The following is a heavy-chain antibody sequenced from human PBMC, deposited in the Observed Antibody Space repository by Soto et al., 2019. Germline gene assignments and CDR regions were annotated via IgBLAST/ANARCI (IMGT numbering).Heavy chain of an antibody. V-gene: IGHV1-8*01. J-gene: IGHJ5*02. CDR2: MNPGSGQT. CDR3: ARMSSAGTLNWFDP. CDR1: GYTFVNFD. Sequence: QVQLVQSGAEVKEPGASVRVSCKASGYTFVNFDISWMRQAAGQGLEWLGWMNPGSGQTGYASKFQGRGAMTRDASTGTSHLELSSLTSGDTAVYYCARMSSAGTLNWFDPWGQGTLVTVSS. D-gene: IGHD6-13*01.